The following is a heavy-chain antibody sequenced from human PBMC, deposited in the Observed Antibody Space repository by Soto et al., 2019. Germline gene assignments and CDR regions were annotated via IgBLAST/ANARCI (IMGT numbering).Heavy chain of an antibody. CDR3: ARLLSPGIAAAGTSGYYYGMDV. V-gene: IGHV1-18*01. CDR2: ISAYNGNT. CDR1: GYTFTSYV. J-gene: IGHJ6*02. D-gene: IGHD6-13*01. Sequence: ASVKVSCKASGYTFTSYVISWVRQAPGQGLEWMGWISAYNGNTNYAQKLQGRVTMTTDTSTSTAYMELRSLRSDDTAVYYCARLLSPGIAAAGTSGYYYGMDVWGQGTTVTVSS.